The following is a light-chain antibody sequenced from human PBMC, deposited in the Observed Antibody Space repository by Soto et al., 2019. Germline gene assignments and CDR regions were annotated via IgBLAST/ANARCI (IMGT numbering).Light chain of an antibody. J-gene: IGLJ2*01. Sequence: QSVLTQSPAASASLGASVKLTCTLSSGHTNYAIAWHQQRPDKGPRYLMKLNGDGSQTKGGGIPDRFSGSSSGAERYLTISSLQSEDEADYYCQTGGTGTVVFGGGTKVTVL. CDR2: LNGDGSQ. CDR3: QTGGTGTVV. V-gene: IGLV4-69*02. CDR1: SGHTNYA.